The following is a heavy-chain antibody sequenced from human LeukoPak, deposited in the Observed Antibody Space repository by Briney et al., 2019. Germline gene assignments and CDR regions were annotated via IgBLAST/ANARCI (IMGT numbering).Heavy chain of an antibody. Sequence: GGSLRLSCAASGFTFSSYSMNWVRQAPGKGLEWISYITSSSSTIYYADSVKGRFTISRDNAKNSLYLQMNSLRDEDTAVYYCARDNYYGSEDAFDTWGQGTMVTVSS. V-gene: IGHV3-48*02. D-gene: IGHD3-10*01. CDR3: ARDNYYGSEDAFDT. J-gene: IGHJ3*02. CDR2: ITSSSSTI. CDR1: GFTFSSYS.